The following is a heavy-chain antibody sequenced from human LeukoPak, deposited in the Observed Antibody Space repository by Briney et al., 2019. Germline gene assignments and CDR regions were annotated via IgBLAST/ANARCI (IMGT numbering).Heavy chain of an antibody. CDR3: ARDQYDTWSRRGNFDS. CDR2: IWYDGSNK. D-gene: IGHD3-3*01. V-gene: IGHV3-33*01. CDR1: GITFNTYGMHS. J-gene: IGHJ4*02. Sequence: GGSLRLSCAASGITFNTYGMHSMHWVRQAPGKGPEWVAVIWYDGSNKQYADSVKGRFTISRDNSKNTLSLQMNSLRAEDTAVFYCARDQYDTWSRRGNFDSWGQGTLVIVSS.